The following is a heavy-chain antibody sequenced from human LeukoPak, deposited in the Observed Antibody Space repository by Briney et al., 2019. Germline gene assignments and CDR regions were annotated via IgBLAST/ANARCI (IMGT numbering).Heavy chain of an antibody. CDR1: GFTFSNYA. Sequence: GGSLRLSCAASGFTFSNYAMHWVRQAPGKGLEWVAVISNVAIYKYYADSLKGRFTIYRDNSNNTLYLQINSLGSEHTAVYYCARGRVVTATRLDYWGRGALVTVSS. CDR3: ARGRVVTATRLDY. J-gene: IGHJ4*02. CDR2: ISNVAIYK. V-gene: IGHV3-30*04. D-gene: IGHD2-15*01.